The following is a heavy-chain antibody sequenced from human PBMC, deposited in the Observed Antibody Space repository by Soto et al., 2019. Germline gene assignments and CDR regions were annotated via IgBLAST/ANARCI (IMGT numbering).Heavy chain of an antibody. V-gene: IGHV6-1*01. CDR2: TYYRSQWHN. D-gene: IGHD3-10*01. CDR1: GDSVSSNTAT. Sequence: PSQTLSLTCVISGDSVSSNTATWNWIRQSPSRGLEWLGRTYYRSQWHNEYEESVKSRITINPDTSKNQFSLQLNSMSPEDTAVYYGARERGFLSEGLGSCGRGTMGSVSS. CDR3: ARERGFLSEGLGS. J-gene: IGHJ3*02.